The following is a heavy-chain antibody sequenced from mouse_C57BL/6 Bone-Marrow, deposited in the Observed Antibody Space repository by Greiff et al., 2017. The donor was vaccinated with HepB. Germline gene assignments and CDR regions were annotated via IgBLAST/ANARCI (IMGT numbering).Heavy chain of an antibody. CDR1: GYTFTTYP. V-gene: IGHV1-47*01. J-gene: IGHJ2*01. CDR3: ARRATVVASIDY. Sequence: VQLQESGAELVKPGASVKLSCKASGYTFTTYPIEWMKQNHGKSLEWIGNFHPYNGDTKYNEKFKGKATLTVEKSSSTVYLELSRLTSDDSAVYYYARRATVVASIDYWGQGTTLTVSS. CDR2: FHPYNGDT. D-gene: IGHD1-1*01.